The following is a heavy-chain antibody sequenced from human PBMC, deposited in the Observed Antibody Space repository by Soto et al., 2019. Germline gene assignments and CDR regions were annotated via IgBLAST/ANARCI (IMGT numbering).Heavy chain of an antibody. D-gene: IGHD3-3*01. V-gene: IGHV1-18*01. CDR1: GYTFTSYG. J-gene: IGHJ6*02. CDR2: ISAYNGNT. Sequence: ASVKVSCKASGYTFTSYGISWVRQAPGQGLEWVGWISAYNGNTNYAQKFQGRVTMTTDTSTSTAYMELRSLRSDDTAVYYCARERVTIFGHYYYYGMDVWGQGTTVTVSS. CDR3: ARERVTIFGHYYYYGMDV.